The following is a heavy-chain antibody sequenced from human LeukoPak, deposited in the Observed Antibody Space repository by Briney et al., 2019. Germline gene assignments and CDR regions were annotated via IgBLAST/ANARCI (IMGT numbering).Heavy chain of an antibody. V-gene: IGHV3-30*03. D-gene: IGHD6-13*01. CDR3: ALAAAATPIDY. CDR2: ISYDGSNK. Sequence: GRSLRLSCAASGFTFSSYGMHWVRQAPGKGLEWVAVISYDGSNKYYADSVKGRFTISRDNSKNTLYLQMNSLRAEDTAVYYCALAAAATPIDYWGQGTLVTVSS. CDR1: GFTFSSYG. J-gene: IGHJ4*02.